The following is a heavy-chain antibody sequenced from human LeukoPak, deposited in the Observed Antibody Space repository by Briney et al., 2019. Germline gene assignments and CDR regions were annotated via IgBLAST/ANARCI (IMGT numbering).Heavy chain of an antibody. CDR2: VSYIGNT. J-gene: IGHJ3*02. Sequence: PSETLSLTCTVSGGSISSGTYYWGWIRQPPGKGLEWIASVSYIGNTYYNPSLKSRVTISVDTSKNQFSLKLRSVTAADTAVYYRARPYSSTWIDAFDIWGQGTMVTVSS. V-gene: IGHV4-39*01. CDR1: GGSISSGTYY. D-gene: IGHD6-13*01. CDR3: ARPYSSTWIDAFDI.